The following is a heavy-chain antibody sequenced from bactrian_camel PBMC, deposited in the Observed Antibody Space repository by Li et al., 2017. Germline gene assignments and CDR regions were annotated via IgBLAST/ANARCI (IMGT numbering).Heavy chain of an antibody. CDR2: IYSADGSV. Sequence: QVQLVESGGASVQAGGSLRLSCQVSTAFYGGLCRGWFRGREPVALIYSADGSVFVDDSVVGRFTISEDLSKNTVDLAMNDLKVEDTSRYYCAAYPVNVIFGQAIGAGGHGMTTGARGPRSPSP. J-gene: IGHJ4*01. D-gene: IGHD1*01. V-gene: IGHV3S1*01. CDR1: TAFYGGLC. CDR3: AAYPVNVIFGQAIGAGGHGMTT.